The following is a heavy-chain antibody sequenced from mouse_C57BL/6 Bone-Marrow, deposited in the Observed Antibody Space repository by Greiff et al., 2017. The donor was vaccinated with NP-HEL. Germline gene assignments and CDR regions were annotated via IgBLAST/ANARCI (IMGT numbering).Heavy chain of an antibody. Sequence: QVQLQQPGAELVKPGASVKMSCKASGYTFTSYWITWVKQRPGQGLEWIGDIYPGSGSTNYNEKFKSKATLTVDTSSSTAYMQLSSLTSEDSAVYYCARGRGGTAQARGFAYWGQGTLVTVSA. CDR1: GYTFTSYW. V-gene: IGHV1-55*01. J-gene: IGHJ3*01. D-gene: IGHD3-2*02. CDR3: ARGRGGTAQARGFAY. CDR2: IYPGSGST.